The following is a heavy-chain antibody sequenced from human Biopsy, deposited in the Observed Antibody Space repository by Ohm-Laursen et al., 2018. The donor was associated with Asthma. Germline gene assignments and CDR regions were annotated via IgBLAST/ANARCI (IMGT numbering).Heavy chain of an antibody. CDR2: IKSKTDGGTT. V-gene: IGHV3-15*01. Sequence: LRLSCAASGFTFSNAWMSWVRQAPGKGLEWVGRIKSKTDGGTTDYAAPVKGRFTISRDDSKNTLYLQMNSLKTEDTAVYYCTTRPRAANQLDPWGQGTLVTVSS. CDR1: GFTFSNAW. D-gene: IGHD2-15*01. CDR3: TTRPRAANQLDP. J-gene: IGHJ5*02.